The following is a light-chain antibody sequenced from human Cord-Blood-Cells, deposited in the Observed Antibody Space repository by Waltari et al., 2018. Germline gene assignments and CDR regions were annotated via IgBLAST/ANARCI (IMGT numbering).Light chain of an antibody. Sequence: SYXLTQPPSVSVSPGQTASITCSGDKSGDKYACWYKQKPGQSPVLVIYQDSKRPSGIPERFSGSNSGNTATLTISGTQAMDEADYYCQAWDSSTAVFGGGTKLTVL. CDR1: KSGDKY. CDR3: QAWDSSTAV. V-gene: IGLV3-1*01. J-gene: IGLJ2*01. CDR2: QDS.